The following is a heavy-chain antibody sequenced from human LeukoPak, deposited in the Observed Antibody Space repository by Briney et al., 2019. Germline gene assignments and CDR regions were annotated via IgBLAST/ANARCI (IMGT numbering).Heavy chain of an antibody. CDR2: INPSGGRT. Sequence: ASVKVSCKASGYTFTSYYMHWVRQAPGQGLEWMGIINPSGGRTSYAQKFQGRVTMTRDTSTSTVYMELSSPRSEDTAVYYCARAGYCSGGSCYSGWFDPWGQGTLVTVSS. J-gene: IGHJ5*02. CDR1: GYTFTSYY. D-gene: IGHD2-15*01. V-gene: IGHV1-46*01. CDR3: ARAGYCSGGSCYSGWFDP.